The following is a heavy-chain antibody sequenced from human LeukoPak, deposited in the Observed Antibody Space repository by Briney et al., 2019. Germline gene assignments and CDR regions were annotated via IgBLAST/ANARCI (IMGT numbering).Heavy chain of an antibody. CDR3: AKDPSFRPGYFDY. Sequence: PGGSLRLSSAASGFTFSSYGMHWVRQAPGKGLEWVAFIRYDGSNEYYADSAKGRFTISRDNSKNTLYLQMNSLRAEDTAVYYCAKDPSFRPGYFDYWGQGTLVTVS. J-gene: IGHJ4*02. V-gene: IGHV3-30*02. CDR2: IRYDGSNE. CDR1: GFTFSSYG.